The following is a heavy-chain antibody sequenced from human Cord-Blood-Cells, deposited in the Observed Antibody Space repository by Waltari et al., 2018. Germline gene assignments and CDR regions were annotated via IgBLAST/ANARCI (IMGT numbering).Heavy chain of an antibody. CDR3: ARHSPDYVDSPGWYFDL. CDR1: GGSISSSSYY. J-gene: IGHJ2*01. CDR2: IYYRGST. Sequence: QLQLQESGPGLVKPSETLSLTCTVSGGSISSSSYYWGWIRQPPGKGLEWIGSIYYRGSTYYTPSLKSGSTISLDTSKTQFSLKLSSGTAADPAVYYCARHSPDYVDSPGWYFDLWGRGTLVTVSS. V-gene: IGHV4-39*01. D-gene: IGHD4-17*01.